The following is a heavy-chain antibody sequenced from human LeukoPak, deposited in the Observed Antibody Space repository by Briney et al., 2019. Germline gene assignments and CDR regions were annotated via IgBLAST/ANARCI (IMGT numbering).Heavy chain of an antibody. D-gene: IGHD4-23*01. CDR2: ISSSGSTI. Sequence: GGSLRLSCAAPGFTFSSYEMNWVRQAPGKGLEWVSYISSSGSTIYYADSVKGRFTISRDNAKNSLYLQMNSLRAEDTAVYYCAREENDYGGNWDYWGQGTLVTVSS. CDR1: GFTFSSYE. V-gene: IGHV3-48*03. CDR3: AREENDYGGNWDY. J-gene: IGHJ4*02.